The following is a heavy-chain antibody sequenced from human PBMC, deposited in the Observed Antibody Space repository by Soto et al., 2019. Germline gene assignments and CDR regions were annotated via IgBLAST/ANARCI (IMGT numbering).Heavy chain of an antibody. J-gene: IGHJ4*02. CDR3: ACYGGNYFKDY. V-gene: IGHV4-30-4*08. D-gene: IGHD4-4*01. CDR1: SASISSSSYT. CDR2: IYYSGST. Sequence: SETLSLTCTVSSASISSSSYTWGWIRQPPGKGLEWIGYIYYSGSTYYNPSLKSRVTISVDTSKNQFSLKLSSVTAADTAVYYCACYGGNYFKDYWGQGTLVTVSS.